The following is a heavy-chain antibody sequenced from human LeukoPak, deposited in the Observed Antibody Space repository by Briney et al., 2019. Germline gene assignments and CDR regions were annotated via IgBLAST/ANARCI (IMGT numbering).Heavy chain of an antibody. J-gene: IGHJ4*02. CDR3: ARGAGSGTYKRYDL. D-gene: IGHD3-10*01. CDR2: VSPSGAT. V-gene: IGHV1-2*02. Sequence: GASVKVSCKASGYTFTAYNIHWMRQAPGQGLEWMGWVSPSGATDYAQQFQGRVALTRDTSISTAYMQLDNLISDDTAVYYRARGAGSGTYKRYDLWGQGTLATVSS. CDR1: GYTFTAYN.